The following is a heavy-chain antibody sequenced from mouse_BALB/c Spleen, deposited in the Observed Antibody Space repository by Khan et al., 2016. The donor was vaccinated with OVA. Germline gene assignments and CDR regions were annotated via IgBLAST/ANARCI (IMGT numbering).Heavy chain of an antibody. V-gene: IGHV2-6-7*01. CDR3: ARAYYANYREAMDY. Sequence: VQLQESGPGPVAPSQSLSITCTVSEFSLTGYGVNWVRQPPGKGLEWLGMIWGDGSTDYNSALKSRLSISKDNSKSQVFLKMNSLQTDDTARYYCARAYYANYREAMDYGGQGTSVTVSS. D-gene: IGHD2-10*01. CDR2: IWGDGST. CDR1: EFSLTGYG. J-gene: IGHJ4*01.